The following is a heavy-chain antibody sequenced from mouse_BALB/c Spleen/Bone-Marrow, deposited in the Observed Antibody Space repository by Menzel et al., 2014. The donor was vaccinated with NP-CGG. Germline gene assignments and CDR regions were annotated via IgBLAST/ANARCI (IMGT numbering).Heavy chain of an antibody. J-gene: IGHJ2*01. Sequence: QVQLKQSGAELVRPGASVTLSCKASGYTFTDYEIHWVKQTPVHGLEWIGAIDPETGGNAYNQKFKGKATLTADKSSSTAYMELRSLTSEDSAVYYCTRKWDDYFDYWGQGTTLTVSS. D-gene: IGHD1-3*01. CDR1: GYTFTDYE. V-gene: IGHV1-15*01. CDR3: TRKWDDYFDY. CDR2: IDPETGGN.